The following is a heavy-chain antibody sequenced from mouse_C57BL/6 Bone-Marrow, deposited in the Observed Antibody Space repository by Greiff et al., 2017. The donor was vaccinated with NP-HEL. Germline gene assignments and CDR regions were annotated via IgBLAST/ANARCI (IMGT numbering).Heavy chain of an antibody. Sequence: VQLQQSGAELVRPGASVKLSCTASGFNIKDDYMHWVKQRPEQGLEWIGWIDPENGDTEYASKFQGKATITADTSSNTAYLQLSSLTSEDTAVYYCTTPYYGSPPWYWGQGTSVTVSS. CDR1: GFNIKDDY. J-gene: IGHJ4*01. V-gene: IGHV14-4*01. D-gene: IGHD1-1*01. CDR3: TTPYYGSPPWY. CDR2: IDPENGDT.